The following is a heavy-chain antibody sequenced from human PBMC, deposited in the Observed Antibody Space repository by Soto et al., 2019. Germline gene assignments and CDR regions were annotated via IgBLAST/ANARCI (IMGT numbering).Heavy chain of an antibody. V-gene: IGHV3-21*05. CDR1: GFTFSSYS. Sequence: PGGSLRLSCAASGFTFSSYSMNWIRQAPGKGLEWVSYISGSATDIYYGDSVKGRFTISRDNPKNSVYLQMNSLRDEDTAVYYCARGHYGLDVWGQGTTVTVSS. CDR2: ISGSATDI. J-gene: IGHJ6*02. CDR3: ARGHYGLDV.